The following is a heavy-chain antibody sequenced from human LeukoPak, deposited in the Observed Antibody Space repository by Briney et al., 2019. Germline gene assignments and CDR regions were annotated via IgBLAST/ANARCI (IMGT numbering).Heavy chain of an antibody. CDR2: SIPIFGTA. V-gene: IGHV1-69*01. CDR1: VCTFSSYA. Sequence: ASVKVSCKASVCTFSSYAISGVRQAPGQGLEWMGGSIPIFGTADYAQKFQGRVTITADDSTGTAYMELSSLRPEDTAVYYCATGYHGIVATINAFDIWGQGTMVTVSS. J-gene: IGHJ3*02. D-gene: IGHD5-12*01. CDR3: ATGYHGIVATINAFDI.